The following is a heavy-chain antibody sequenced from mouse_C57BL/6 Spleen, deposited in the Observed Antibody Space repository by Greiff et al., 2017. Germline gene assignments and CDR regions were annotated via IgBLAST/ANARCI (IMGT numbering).Heavy chain of an antibody. V-gene: IGHV1-19*01. Sequence: EVQLQQSGPVLVKPGASVKMSCKASGYTFTDYYMNWVKQSPGKSLEWIGVINPYNGGTNYNQKFKGKATLTVAKSSSTAYMELNSLTSEDSAVYYCARQTMVTTGFGYWGQGTTLTVSS. J-gene: IGHJ2*01. D-gene: IGHD2-2*01. CDR1: GYTFTDYY. CDR2: INPYNGGT. CDR3: ARQTMVTTGFGY.